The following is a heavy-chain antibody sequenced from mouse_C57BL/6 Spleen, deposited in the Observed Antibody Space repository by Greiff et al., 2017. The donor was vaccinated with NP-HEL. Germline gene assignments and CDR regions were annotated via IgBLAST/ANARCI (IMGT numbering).Heavy chain of an antibody. J-gene: IGHJ3*01. Sequence: QVQLQQSGAELVRPGTSVKVSCKASGYAFTNYLIEWVKQRPGQGLEWIGVINPGSGGTNYNEKFKGKATLTADKSSSTAYMQLSSLTSEDSAVYFCARSNYSNYRAWFAYWGQGTLVTVSA. CDR1: GYAFTNYL. CDR2: INPGSGGT. CDR3: ARSNYSNYRAWFAY. D-gene: IGHD2-5*01. V-gene: IGHV1-54*01.